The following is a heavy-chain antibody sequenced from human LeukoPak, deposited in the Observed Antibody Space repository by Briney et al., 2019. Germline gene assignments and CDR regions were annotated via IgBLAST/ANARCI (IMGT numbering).Heavy chain of an antibody. CDR1: GFTFDDYA. D-gene: IGHD2-2*01. CDR2: IYSGGST. Sequence: PGRSLRLSCAASGFTFDDYAMHWVRQAPGKGLEWVSLIYSGGSTYYADSVKGRFTISRDNSKNTLYLQMNSLRAEDTAVYYCARDLGNIVVVPAAIYFDYWGQGTLVTVSS. V-gene: IGHV3-66*01. CDR3: ARDLGNIVVVPAAIYFDY. J-gene: IGHJ4*02.